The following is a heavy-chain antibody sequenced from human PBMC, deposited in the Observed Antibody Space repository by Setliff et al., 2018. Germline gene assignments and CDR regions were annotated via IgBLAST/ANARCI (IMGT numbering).Heavy chain of an antibody. Sequence: LRLSCAASGFTFNSVWMHWVRRAPGKGLVWVARISSDGTTTNHADSVKGRFTISRDNAKNSLYLQRNSLRAEDTTVYYCARLRKDYGDYYYFDCWGQGTLVTVSS. CDR1: GFTFNSVW. V-gene: IGHV3-74*01. CDR2: ISSDGTTT. CDR3: ARLRKDYGDYYYFDC. D-gene: IGHD4-17*01. J-gene: IGHJ4*02.